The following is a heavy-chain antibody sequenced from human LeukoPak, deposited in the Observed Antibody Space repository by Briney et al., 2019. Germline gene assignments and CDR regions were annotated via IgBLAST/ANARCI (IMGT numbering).Heavy chain of an antibody. Sequence: GASVKVSCKASGGTFSSYAISWVRQAPGQGLEWMGGIIPIFGTANYAQKFQGRVTITTDESTSTAYMELSSLRSEDTAVYYCVRGPLILGPLFRVRRGTWFDPWGQGTLVTVSS. CDR3: VRGPLILGPLFRVRRGTWFDP. CDR1: GGTFSSYA. V-gene: IGHV1-69*05. D-gene: IGHD3-10*01. CDR2: IIPIFGTA. J-gene: IGHJ5*02.